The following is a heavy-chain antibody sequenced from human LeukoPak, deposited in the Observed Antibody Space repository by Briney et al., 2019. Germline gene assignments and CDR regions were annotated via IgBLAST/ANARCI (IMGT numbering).Heavy chain of an antibody. Sequence: SETLSLTCTVSGASISSFYWSWIRQPPGKGLEWIGFMYYSGSFYYNPSLKSRVTMSIDRSKNQFSLKMTSVTAADTAVYFCARVGPPNIDRYEKVWYFDLWGRGTLLTVSS. V-gene: IGHV4-59*01. CDR2: MYYSGSF. CDR1: GASISSFY. CDR3: ARVGPPNIDRYEKVWYFDL. J-gene: IGHJ2*01. D-gene: IGHD3-9*01.